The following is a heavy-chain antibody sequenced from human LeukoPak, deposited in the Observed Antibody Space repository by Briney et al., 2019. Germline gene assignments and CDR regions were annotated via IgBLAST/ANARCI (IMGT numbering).Heavy chain of an antibody. CDR1: GFTLNSYL. V-gene: IGHV3-7*01. CDR2: IKKDGSEE. CDR3: ARVNPSRNALDF. J-gene: IGHJ3*01. Sequence: PVGSLRLSCAASGFTLNSYLMSWVRQAPGRGLEWVANIKKDGSEENYLDSVKGRFTVSRDNAKNSLYLQMNSLRDEDTAVYDCARVNPSRNALDFWGQGTMVTISS. D-gene: IGHD1-14*01.